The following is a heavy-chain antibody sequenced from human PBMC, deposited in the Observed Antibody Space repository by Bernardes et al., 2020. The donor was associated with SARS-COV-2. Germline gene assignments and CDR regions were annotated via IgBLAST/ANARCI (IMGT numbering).Heavy chain of an antibody. D-gene: IGHD3-10*01. J-gene: IGHJ4*02. CDR2: IYYTGTT. V-gene: IGHV4-59*01. CDR3: ARAFAYGSGSRANFDY. Sequence: SETLSLTCTVSRASISNYYWGWIRQPPGGGLEWIGYIYYTGTTYYNPSLKSRVAISVDTAKNQFSLNLTSLTDADTAVYYCARAFAYGSGSRANFDYWGQGTLVAVSS. CDR1: RASISNYY.